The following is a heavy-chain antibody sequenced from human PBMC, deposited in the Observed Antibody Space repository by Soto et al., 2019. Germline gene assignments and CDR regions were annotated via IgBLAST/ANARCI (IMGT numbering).Heavy chain of an antibody. Sequence: PGGSLRLSCAVSGFSFSNYAMNWVRQAPGRGLEWVSVISDSGGYTKYADSVKGRFTISRDNSKNRLYLQMNSLRAEDTAVYYCAKDAAAGSSAPDAFDSWGQGTLVTVSS. J-gene: IGHJ3*02. D-gene: IGHD6-13*01. CDR3: AKDAAAGSSAPDAFDS. V-gene: IGHV3-23*01. CDR2: ISDSGGYT. CDR1: GFSFSNYA.